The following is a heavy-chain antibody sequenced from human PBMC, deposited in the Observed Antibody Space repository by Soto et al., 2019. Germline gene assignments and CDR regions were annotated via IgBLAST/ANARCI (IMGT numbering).Heavy chain of an antibody. J-gene: IGHJ4*02. V-gene: IGHV1-69*10. CDR3: AREGYTSSSIHSFLDS. CDR1: GGTFSSSG. Sequence: AASVKVSCNASGGTFSSSGISWVRQAPGQGLEWMGRIIPFLGTTNYAQNFQDSLTVTADTSTNTAFMELSSLRSDDTAVYYCAREGYTSSSIHSFLDSWGQGTLVTVSS. CDR2: IIPFLGTT. D-gene: IGHD6-6*01.